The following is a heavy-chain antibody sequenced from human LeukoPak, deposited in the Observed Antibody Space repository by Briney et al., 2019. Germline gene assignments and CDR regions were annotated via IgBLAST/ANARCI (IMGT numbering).Heavy chain of an antibody. Sequence: GGSLRLSCAASGFTFSSYAMHWVRQAPGKGLEWVAVISYDGSNKYYADSVKGRFTISRDNSKNTLYLQMNSLRAEDTAVYYCARERRDNDAFDIWGQGTMVTVSS. J-gene: IGHJ3*02. CDR3: ARERRDNDAFDI. V-gene: IGHV3-30-3*01. CDR2: ISYDGSNK. CDR1: GFTFSSYA.